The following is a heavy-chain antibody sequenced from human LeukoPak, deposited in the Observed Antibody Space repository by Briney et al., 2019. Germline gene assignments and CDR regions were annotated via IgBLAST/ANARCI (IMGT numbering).Heavy chain of an antibody. J-gene: IGHJ4*02. Sequence: ASVKVSCKASGGTFSSYAISWVRQAPGQGLEWMGGIIPIFGTANYAQKFQGRVTITADESTSTAYMELSSLRSEDTAVYYCARVRPNSSGLGGWGQGTLVTVSS. CDR2: IIPIFGTA. V-gene: IGHV1-69*13. CDR1: GGTFSSYA. CDR3: ARVRPNSSGLGG. D-gene: IGHD6-19*01.